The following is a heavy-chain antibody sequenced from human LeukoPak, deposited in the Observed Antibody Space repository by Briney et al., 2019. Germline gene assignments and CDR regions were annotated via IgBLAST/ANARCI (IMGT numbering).Heavy chain of an antibody. Sequence: SETLSLTCTVSGDSISTYYWNWIRQPPGKGLEWIGHIHYSGSTNYNPSLNSRITISVDTSKSHLFLKLNSVTATDTAGYYCARRVSGSGFGESNWFDPWGQGTLVTVSS. CDR2: IHYSGST. V-gene: IGHV4-59*08. CDR3: ARRVSGSGFGESNWFDP. CDR1: GDSISTYY. D-gene: IGHD3-10*01. J-gene: IGHJ5*02.